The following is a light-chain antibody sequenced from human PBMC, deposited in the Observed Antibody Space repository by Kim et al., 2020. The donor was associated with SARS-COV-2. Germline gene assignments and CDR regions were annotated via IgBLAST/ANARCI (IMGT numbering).Light chain of an antibody. Sequence: VALGQTVRITCKGDSLRSYYASWYQQRPGQAPVVVISDKNNRPSGIPDRFSGSSSGNTASLTITGAQAEDEADYYCHSRDSSGNHRFGGGTQLTVL. V-gene: IGLV3-19*01. CDR1: SLRSYY. J-gene: IGLJ2*01. CDR3: HSRDSSGNHR. CDR2: DKN.